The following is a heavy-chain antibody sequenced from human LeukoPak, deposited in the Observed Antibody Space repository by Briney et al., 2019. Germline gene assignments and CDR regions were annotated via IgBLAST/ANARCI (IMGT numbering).Heavy chain of an antibody. Sequence: GESLKISCKGSGYSFNNYRIGWVRQMPGKGLEWMEMIYPSDSDTRYNPSFQGQVTISADKSICTAYLQWNSLKASDTAMYYCARKNYGDSGDGMDVWGQGTTVTVSS. D-gene: IGHD4-17*01. J-gene: IGHJ6*02. V-gene: IGHV5-51*01. CDR3: ARKNYGDSGDGMDV. CDR1: GYSFNNYR. CDR2: IYPSDSDT.